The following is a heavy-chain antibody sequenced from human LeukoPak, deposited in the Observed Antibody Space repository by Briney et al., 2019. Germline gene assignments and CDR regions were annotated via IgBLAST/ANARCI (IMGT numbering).Heavy chain of an antibody. V-gene: IGHV1-8*01. D-gene: IGHD1-26*01. Sequence: GASVKVSCKASGYTFTSYDINWVRQATGQGLEWMGWMNPNSGNTNYAQKFQGRVTMTRDTSISTAYMELSRLRSDDTAVYYCARVNSGSSSRYYYYMDVWGKGTTVTVSS. J-gene: IGHJ6*03. CDR3: ARVNSGSSSRYYYYMDV. CDR1: GYTFTSYD. CDR2: MNPNSGNT.